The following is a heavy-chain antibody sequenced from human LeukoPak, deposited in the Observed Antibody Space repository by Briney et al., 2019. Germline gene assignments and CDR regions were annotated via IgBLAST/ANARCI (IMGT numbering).Heavy chain of an antibody. CDR2: ISSSSSYI. CDR3: ARGSYSSSSEVGDY. Sequence: GGFLRLSCAASGFTFSSYSMNWVRQAPGKGLEWVSSISSSSSYIYYADSVKGRFTISRDNAKNSLYLQMNSLRAEDTAVYYCARGSYSSSSEVGDYWGQGTLVTVSS. D-gene: IGHD6-6*01. J-gene: IGHJ4*02. V-gene: IGHV3-21*01. CDR1: GFTFSSYS.